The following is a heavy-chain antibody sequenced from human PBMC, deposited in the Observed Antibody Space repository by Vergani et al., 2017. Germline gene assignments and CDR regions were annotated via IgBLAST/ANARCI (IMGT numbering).Heavy chain of an antibody. J-gene: IGHJ4*02. CDR2: IKNTGEST. CDR3: GRGSDNYN. Sequence: EVQLLQSEGAVVQPGGSLRLSCVASGYTFISHAMSWVRQGHGQGLEWVLRIKNTGESTHYAASVKGRFTTSRENSKNTLYLQMNSLRVEDTAVYYCGRGSDNYNWGKGTLVTVSS. CDR1: GYTFISHA. V-gene: IGHV3-23*01. D-gene: IGHD5-24*01.